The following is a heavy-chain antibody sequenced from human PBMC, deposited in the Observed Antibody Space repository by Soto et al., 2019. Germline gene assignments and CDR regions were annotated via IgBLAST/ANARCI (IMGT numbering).Heavy chain of an antibody. CDR1: GFTFSSYA. Sequence: EVQLLESGGGLVQPGGSLRLSCAASGFTFSSYAMSWVRQAPGKGLEWVSAISGSGGSTYYADSVKGRFTISRDNSKNTLYRQMNSLRAEDTAVYYCAKGGDILTGYIIPIYYFDYWGQGTLVTVSS. CDR2: ISGSGGST. CDR3: AKGGDILTGYIIPIYYFDY. V-gene: IGHV3-23*01. D-gene: IGHD3-9*01. J-gene: IGHJ4*02.